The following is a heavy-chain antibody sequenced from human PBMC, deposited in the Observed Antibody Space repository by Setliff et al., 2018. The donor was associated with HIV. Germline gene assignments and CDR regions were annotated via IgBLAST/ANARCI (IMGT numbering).Heavy chain of an antibody. J-gene: IGHJ6*02. CDR3: ARDVEHMMDV. V-gene: IGHV1-8*01. CDR1: GSTFSTYD. Sequence: ASVKVSCKPSGSTFSTYDINWVRQATGQGLEWMGWMNPNSGNTGYAQKFQGRVTMTRNTSISTAYLELSSLRSDDTAVYYCARDVEHMMDVWGQGTTVTVS. CDR2: MNPNSGNT.